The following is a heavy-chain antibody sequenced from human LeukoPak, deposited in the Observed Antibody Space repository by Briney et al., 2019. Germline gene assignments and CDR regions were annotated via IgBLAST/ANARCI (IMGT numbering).Heavy chain of an antibody. CDR2: ISGSGGST. CDR3: AKDLLGYCSGGSCYQFGY. V-gene: IGHV3-23*01. D-gene: IGHD2-15*01. CDR1: GFTFSNYA. J-gene: IGHJ4*02. Sequence: GGSLRLSCAASGFTFSNYAMSWVRQAPGKGLEWVSAISGSGGSTYYADSVKGRFTISRDNSKNTLYLQMNSLRAEDTAVYYCAKDLLGYCSGGSCYQFGYWGQGTLVTVSS.